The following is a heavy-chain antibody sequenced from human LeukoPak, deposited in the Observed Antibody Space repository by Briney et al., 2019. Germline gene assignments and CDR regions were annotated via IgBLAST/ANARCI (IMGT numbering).Heavy chain of an antibody. CDR1: AFTFYDYA. J-gene: IGHJ4*02. Sequence: GGYLRLSCGAPAFTFYDYAIHWVRQAPGKCLVWVSGISWNSGSIGYADSVKGRFTISRDNAKNSLYLQMNSLRAEDTALYYCAKDMADYWGQGTLVTVSS. CDR2: ISWNSGSI. CDR3: AKDMADY. V-gene: IGHV3-9*01.